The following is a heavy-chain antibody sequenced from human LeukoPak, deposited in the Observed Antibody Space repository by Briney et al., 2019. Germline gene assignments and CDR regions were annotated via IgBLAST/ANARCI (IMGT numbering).Heavy chain of an antibody. V-gene: IGHV3-74*01. Sequence: GGSLRLSCAASGFTFDDYGMSWVRQAPGKGLVLVSRINTDGSGTTYADSVKGRFTIARDNAKNTLYLQMNSLRGEDTAVYYCARVVLGSSWTHIDYWGQGTLVTVSS. CDR3: ARVVLGSSWTHIDY. D-gene: IGHD6-13*01. J-gene: IGHJ4*02. CDR2: INTDGSGT. CDR1: GFTFDDYG.